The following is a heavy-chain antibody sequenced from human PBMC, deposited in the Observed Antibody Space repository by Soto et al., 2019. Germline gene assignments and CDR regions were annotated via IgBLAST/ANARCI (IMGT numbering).Heavy chain of an antibody. J-gene: IGHJ4*02. CDR1: GFTFSSYA. D-gene: IGHD5-12*01. Sequence: GGSLRLSCSASGFTFSSYAMHWVRQAPGKGLEYVSAISSNGGSTYYADSVKGRFTISRDNSKNTLYLQMSSLRAEDTAAYYCVKGLRDGYNPDLYYFDYWGQGSLVTVSS. CDR3: VKGLRDGYNPDLYYFDY. V-gene: IGHV3-64D*06. CDR2: ISSNGGST.